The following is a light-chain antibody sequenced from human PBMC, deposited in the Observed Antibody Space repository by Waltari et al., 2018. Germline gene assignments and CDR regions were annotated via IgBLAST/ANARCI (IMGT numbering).Light chain of an antibody. CDR3: AAWDDSLNGVV. CDR1: SSNIGRDI. Sequence: QSVLTQSPSASGTSGQRVTISCSGSSSNIGRDIVNWYRHLPGTAPKLLIYNNNQRTSGVPDRFSGSKSGTSASLAISGLQSEDEADYYCAAWDDSLNGVVFGGGTKLSVL. CDR2: NNN. V-gene: IGLV1-44*01. J-gene: IGLJ2*01.